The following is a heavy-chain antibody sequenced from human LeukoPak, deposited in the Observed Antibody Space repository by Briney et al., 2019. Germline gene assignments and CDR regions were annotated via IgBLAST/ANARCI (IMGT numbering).Heavy chain of an antibody. Sequence: GGSLRLSCAAPGFTFSNYWLGWVRQAPGRGVEWVANMKADGSENYYVDSVKGRFTISRDNAKNSLYLQMNSLRVEDSAVYYCGGGWSGFAYWGQGTLVTVSS. CDR2: MKADGSEN. D-gene: IGHD3-3*01. V-gene: IGHV3-7*01. CDR3: GGGWSGFAY. CDR1: GFTFSNYW. J-gene: IGHJ4*02.